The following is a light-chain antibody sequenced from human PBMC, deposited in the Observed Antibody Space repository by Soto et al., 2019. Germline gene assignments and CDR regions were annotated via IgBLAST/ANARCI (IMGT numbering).Light chain of an antibody. CDR3: QQYNKCPLT. V-gene: IGKV3-15*01. CDR2: AVS. Sequence: EIMMTQSPGTLSASPGERATLSCRASQSVSSNLAWYQQKPGQAPRLLIYAVSSRATGIPARFSGSGSGTELPLTISRLQYEFVAVYYCQQYNKCPLTFGQGTKVEIK. CDR1: QSVSSN. J-gene: IGKJ1*01.